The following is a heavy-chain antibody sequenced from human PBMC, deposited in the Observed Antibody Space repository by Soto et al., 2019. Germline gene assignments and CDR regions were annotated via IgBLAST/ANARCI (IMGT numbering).Heavy chain of an antibody. CDR1: GFAFSSYS. Sequence: GGSLRLSCAASGFAFSSYSMNWVRQAPGKGLEWVSYISSSSSTIYYAESVEGRFTISRDNAKKALYLQMNSLIDYDTSVYYCARGLYYYDSSGYWGYWGQGTLVTVSS. CDR2: ISSSSSTI. CDR3: ARGLYYYDSSGYWGY. D-gene: IGHD3-22*01. J-gene: IGHJ4*02. V-gene: IGHV3-48*02.